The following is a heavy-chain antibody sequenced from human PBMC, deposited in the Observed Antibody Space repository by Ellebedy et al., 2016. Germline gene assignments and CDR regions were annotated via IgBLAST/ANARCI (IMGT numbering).Heavy chain of an antibody. J-gene: IGHJ6*02. Sequence: GGSLRLXCAASGFTFSSYAMSWVRQAPGKGLEWVLAISGSGGSTYYADSVKGRFTISRDNSKNTLYLQLNSLRAEDTAVYYCAKQAHRGYCSSTSCYGGMDVWGRGTTVTVSS. D-gene: IGHD2-2*01. CDR1: GFTFSSYA. CDR3: AKQAHRGYCSSTSCYGGMDV. V-gene: IGHV3-23*01. CDR2: ISGSGGST.